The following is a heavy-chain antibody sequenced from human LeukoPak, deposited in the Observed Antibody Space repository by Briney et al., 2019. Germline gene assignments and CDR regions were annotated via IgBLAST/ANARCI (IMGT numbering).Heavy chain of an antibody. V-gene: IGHV4-59*08. J-gene: IGHJ1*01. CDR2: IHYSGST. CDR1: GGSISTYY. Sequence: KRSETLSLTCTVSGGSISTYYWSWIRQPPGRGLEYIGFIHYSGSTNYNSSLKSRVTISVDTSKNQFSLKLSSVTAADTAVYYCARSYSSGGNMALFQHWGQGTLVTVSS. D-gene: IGHD6-19*01. CDR3: ARSYSSGGNMALFQH.